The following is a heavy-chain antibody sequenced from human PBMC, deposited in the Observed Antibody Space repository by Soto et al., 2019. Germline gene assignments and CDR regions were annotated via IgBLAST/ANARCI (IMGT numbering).Heavy chain of an antibody. D-gene: IGHD5-18*01. CDR2: IYYSGST. V-gene: IGHV4-39*01. CDR1: GGSISSSSYY. CDR3: ARGGGGYSYGGLDS. J-gene: IGHJ5*01. Sequence: PSETLSLTCIVSGGSISSSSYYWGWIRQPPGKGLEWTGSIYYSGSTYYNPSLKSRVTISVDTSKNQFSLKLSSVTAADTAVFYCARGGGGYSYGGLDSWGQGTLVTVSS.